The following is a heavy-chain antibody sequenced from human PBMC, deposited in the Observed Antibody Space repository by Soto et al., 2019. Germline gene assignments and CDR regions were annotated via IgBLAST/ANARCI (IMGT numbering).Heavy chain of an antibody. J-gene: IGHJ4*02. Sequence: PSETLSLTCTVSGGSISSGGYYWSWIRQHPWKGLEWIGYIYYSGSTYYNPSLTSRVTISVDTSKNQFSLKLSSVTAADTALYYCARDRLGYSDFEYWGQGTLVTVSS. CDR3: ARDRLGYSDFEY. V-gene: IGHV4-31*03. D-gene: IGHD4-4*01. CDR2: IYYSGST. CDR1: GGSISSGGYY.